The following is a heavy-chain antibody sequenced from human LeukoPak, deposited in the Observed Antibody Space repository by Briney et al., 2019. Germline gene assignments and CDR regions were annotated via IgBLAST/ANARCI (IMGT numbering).Heavy chain of an antibody. V-gene: IGHV1-3*01. CDR2: INAGNGNT. CDR3: ARDRGVTMVRGVVDSFDY. Sequence: ASVKVSCKTSGYTFTNYAMQWVRQAPGQRHEWMGWINAGNGNTKYSQNFQGRVTITRDTSASIAYMRLSSLRSEDTAVYYCARDRGVTMVRGVVDSFDYWGQGTLVSVSS. J-gene: IGHJ4*02. D-gene: IGHD3-10*01. CDR1: GYTFTNYA.